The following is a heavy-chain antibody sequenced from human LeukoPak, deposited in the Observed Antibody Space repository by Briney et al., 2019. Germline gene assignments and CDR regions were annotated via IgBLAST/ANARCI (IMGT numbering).Heavy chain of an antibody. J-gene: IGHJ4*02. CDR3: ARDFTMVRGVIDY. Sequence: ASVKVSCKASGYTFTGYYMHWVRQAPGQGLEWMGWINPNSGGTNYAQKFQGRVTMTGDTSISTAYMELSRLRSDDTAVYYCARDFTMVRGVIDYWGQGTLVTVSS. CDR2: INPNSGGT. D-gene: IGHD3-10*01. CDR1: GYTFTGYY. V-gene: IGHV1-2*02.